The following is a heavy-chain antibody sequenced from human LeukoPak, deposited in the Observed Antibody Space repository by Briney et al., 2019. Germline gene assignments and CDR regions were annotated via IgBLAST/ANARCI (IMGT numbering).Heavy chain of an antibody. Sequence: GGSLRLSCAASGFTFVNYAMSWVRQAPGKGLEWVSAVVGAGTTAFYADSVKGRFTISRDNSKNTVYLQINSLRAGDTAVYYCAKARLSTGWAYNDYWGQGTLVTVSS. CDR3: AKARLSTGWAYNDY. CDR1: GFTFVNYA. CDR2: VVGAGTTA. V-gene: IGHV3-23*01. D-gene: IGHD6-19*01. J-gene: IGHJ4*02.